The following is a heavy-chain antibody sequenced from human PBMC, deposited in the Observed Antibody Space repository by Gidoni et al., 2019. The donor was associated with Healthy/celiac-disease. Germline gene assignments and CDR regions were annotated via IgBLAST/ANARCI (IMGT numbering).Heavy chain of an antibody. CDR2: IYSGGST. CDR1: GFTVSSNY. CDR3: ARGDSSGYFLDFDY. D-gene: IGHD3-22*01. J-gene: IGHJ4*02. Sequence: EVQLVESGGGLVQPGGSLGLSCSASGFTVSSNYMSWVRQAPGKGLEWVSVIYSGGSTYYADSVKGRFTISRDNSKNTLYLQMNSLRAEDTAVYYCARGDSSGYFLDFDYWGQGTLVTVSS. V-gene: IGHV3-66*01.